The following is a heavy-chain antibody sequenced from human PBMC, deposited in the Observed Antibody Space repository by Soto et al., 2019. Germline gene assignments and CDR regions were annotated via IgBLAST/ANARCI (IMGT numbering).Heavy chain of an antibody. J-gene: IGHJ3*02. CDR2: ISGSGGST. D-gene: IGHD3-16*01. V-gene: IGHV3-23*01. CDR3: AKDGGIPALGERDAFDI. Sequence: GGSLRLSCAASGFTFSSYAMSWVRQAPGKGLEWVSAISGSGGSTYYADSVKGRCTISRDNSKNTMYLQMNSMRAEDEAVYYCAKDGGIPALGERDAFDIWGQGTMVTVSS. CDR1: GFTFSSYA.